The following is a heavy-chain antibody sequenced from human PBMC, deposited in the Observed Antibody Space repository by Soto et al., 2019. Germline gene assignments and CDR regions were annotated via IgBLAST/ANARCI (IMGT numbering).Heavy chain of an antibody. CDR1: GGSISSINW. CDR2: IYHSGST. D-gene: IGHD2-2*01. J-gene: IGHJ6*02. V-gene: IGHV4-4*02. CDR3: ASPKNYCSSTSCYEYYGMDV. Sequence: TLSLPCALSGGSISSINWWSWFRQPPGQGLEWIGEIYHSGSTNYNPSLKSRVTISVDKSKNQFSLKLSSVTAADTAVYYCASPKNYCSSTSCYEYYGMDVWGQGTTVTVSS.